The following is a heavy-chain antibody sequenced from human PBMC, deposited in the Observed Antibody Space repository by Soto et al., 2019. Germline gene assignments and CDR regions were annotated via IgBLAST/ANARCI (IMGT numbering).Heavy chain of an antibody. Sequence: GGSLRLSCAASGFTVTNSAMNWVRQVPGKGLEWVSSISGSGAIPHYADSVKGRFSIFKDESNNTLYLQMNSLRAEDTAVYFCGVGRTPYYFDYWGQGALVTVSS. CDR3: GVGRTPYYFDY. J-gene: IGHJ4*02. D-gene: IGHD1-26*01. V-gene: IGHV3-23*01. CDR2: ISGSGAIP. CDR1: GFTVTNSA.